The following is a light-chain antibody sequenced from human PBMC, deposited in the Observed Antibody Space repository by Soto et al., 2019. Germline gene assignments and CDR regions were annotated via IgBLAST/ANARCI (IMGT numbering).Light chain of an antibody. Sequence: QSALTQPVSVSGSPGQPITISCTGTSSDVGGYKYVSWYQQHPGKAPKLMIYEVSNRPSGVSNRFSGSKSGNTASLTISGLQAEDEADYYRSSYTSTSTVVFGVGTKLTVL. CDR3: SSYTSTSTVV. J-gene: IGLJ1*01. V-gene: IGLV2-14*01. CDR1: SSDVGGYKY. CDR2: EVS.